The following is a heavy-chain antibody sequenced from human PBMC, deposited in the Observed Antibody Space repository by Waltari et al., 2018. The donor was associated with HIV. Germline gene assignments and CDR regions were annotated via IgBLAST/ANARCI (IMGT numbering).Heavy chain of an antibody. D-gene: IGHD3-22*01. CDR1: GYTLTELS. Sequence: QVQLVQSGAEVKKPGASVKVSCKVSGYTLTELSMHWVRQAPGKGLEGMGGFDPEEGETIYAQKFQGRETMTEDTATDTAYMELSSLRSEDTAVYYCATAMKNYYDSSGYYPLDYWGQGTLVTVSS. CDR2: FDPEEGET. CDR3: ATAMKNYYDSSGYYPLDY. J-gene: IGHJ4*02. V-gene: IGHV1-24*01.